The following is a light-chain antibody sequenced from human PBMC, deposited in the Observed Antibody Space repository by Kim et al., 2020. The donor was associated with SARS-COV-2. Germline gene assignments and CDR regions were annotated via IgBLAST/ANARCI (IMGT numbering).Light chain of an antibody. Sequence: GSAGDGAPLAGRASQTIGSNLAGLQRKPGQAPRLLIYAVSTRATGVPARFSGSGSGTEFTLTISSLQSEDFAVYYCQHYYKWPYTFGLGTKVDIK. J-gene: IGKJ2*01. CDR2: AVS. CDR3: QHYYKWPYT. CDR1: QTIGSN. V-gene: IGKV3-15*01.